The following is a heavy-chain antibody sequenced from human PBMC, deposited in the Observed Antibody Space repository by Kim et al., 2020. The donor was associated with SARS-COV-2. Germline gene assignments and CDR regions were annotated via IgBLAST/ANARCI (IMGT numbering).Heavy chain of an antibody. Sequence: KGRFTFSRENAKNSLYLQMNSVRAEDTALYYCAKVIIRYCSSTSCYWPFDYWGQGTLVTVSS. V-gene: IGHV3-9*01. CDR3: AKVIIRYCSSTSCYWPFDY. D-gene: IGHD2-2*01. J-gene: IGHJ4*02.